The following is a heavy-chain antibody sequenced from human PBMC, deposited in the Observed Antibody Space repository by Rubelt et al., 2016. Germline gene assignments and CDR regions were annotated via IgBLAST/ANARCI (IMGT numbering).Heavy chain of an antibody. CDR2: INHSGST. V-gene: IGHV4-34*01. CDR1: GGSFSGYY. Sequence: QVQLQQWGAGLLKPSETLSLTCAVYGGSFSGYYWSWIRQPPGKGLEWIGEINHSGSTNYNPSLKSRVTVAVDRCKSQCSLKLRVVTAADTAVYYWARGAGTADYWGQGTLVTVSS. CDR3: ARGAGTADY. J-gene: IGHJ4*02. D-gene: IGHD1-26*01.